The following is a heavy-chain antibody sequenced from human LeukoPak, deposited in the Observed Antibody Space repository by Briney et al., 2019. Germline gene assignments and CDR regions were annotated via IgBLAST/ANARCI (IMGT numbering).Heavy chain of an antibody. Sequence: SETLSLTCTVSGGSISSYYWSWIRQPPGKGLEWLGYIYYSGSGSTNYSPSLKSRVTISVDTSKNQLSLKLSSVTAADTALYYCARVNLGEYYFDYWGQGALVTVSS. J-gene: IGHJ4*02. CDR2: IYYSGSGST. CDR1: GGSISSYY. V-gene: IGHV4-59*01. CDR3: ARVNLGEYYFDY.